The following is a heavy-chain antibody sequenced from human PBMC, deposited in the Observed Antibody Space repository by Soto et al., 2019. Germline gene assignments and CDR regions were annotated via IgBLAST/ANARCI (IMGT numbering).Heavy chain of an antibody. CDR3: ARGRGGYDYYYYYGMDV. J-gene: IGHJ6*02. CDR2: INPNSGGT. Sequence: GASVKVACKASGYTFTGYYMHWVRQAPGQGLEWMGWINPNSGGTNYAQKFQGWVTMTRDTSISTAYMELSRLRSDDTAVYYCARGRGGYDYYYYYGMDVWGQGTTVTVSS. CDR1: GYTFTGYY. V-gene: IGHV1-2*04. D-gene: IGHD5-12*01.